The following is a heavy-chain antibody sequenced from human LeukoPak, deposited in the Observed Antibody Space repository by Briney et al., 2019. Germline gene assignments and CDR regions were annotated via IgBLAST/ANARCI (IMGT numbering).Heavy chain of an antibody. J-gene: IGHJ5*02. D-gene: IGHD6-13*01. V-gene: IGHV1-2*02. Sequence: ASVKVSCKASGYTFTSYYMHWVRQAPGQGLEWMGWINPNSGGTNYAQKFQGRVTMTRDTSISTAYMELSRLRSDDTAVYYCAREIAAAGLENWFDPWGQGTLVTVSS. CDR2: INPNSGGT. CDR3: AREIAAAGLENWFDP. CDR1: GYTFTSYY.